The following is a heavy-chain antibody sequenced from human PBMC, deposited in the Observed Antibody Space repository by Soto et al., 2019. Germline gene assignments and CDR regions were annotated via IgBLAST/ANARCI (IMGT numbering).Heavy chain of an antibody. V-gene: IGHV3-30-3*01. Sequence: QVQLVESGGGVVQPGRSLRLSCAASGFTFSSYAMHWVRQAPGKGLEWVAVISYDGSNKYYADSVKGRFTISRDNSKNTLYLQMNSLRAEDTAVYYCARGAQRWSGMDVWGQGTTVTVSS. J-gene: IGHJ6*02. CDR1: GFTFSSYA. D-gene: IGHD1-1*01. CDR2: ISYDGSNK. CDR3: ARGAQRWSGMDV.